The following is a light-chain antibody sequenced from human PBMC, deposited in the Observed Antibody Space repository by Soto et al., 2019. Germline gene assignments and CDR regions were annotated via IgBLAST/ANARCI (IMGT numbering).Light chain of an antibody. CDR3: AVWDDSLSGVV. V-gene: IGLV1-47*01. J-gene: IGLJ3*02. Sequence: QAVVTQPPSASGTPGQRVTISCSGSSSNIGGNYVYWYQHLPGTAPKVLIYKNNHRPSGVPDRFSGSKSDTSASLAISGLRSEDEAHDYCAVWDDSLSGVVFGGGTKLTVL. CDR1: SSNIGGNY. CDR2: KNN.